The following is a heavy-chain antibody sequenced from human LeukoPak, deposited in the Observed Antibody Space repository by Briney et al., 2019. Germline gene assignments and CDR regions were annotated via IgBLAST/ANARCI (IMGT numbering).Heavy chain of an antibody. V-gene: IGHV3-23*01. CDR2: ISDSGNT. J-gene: IGHJ5*02. CDR1: GFTLSSYA. CDR3: ARVYSSSGYWSFRYSWFDP. Sequence: GGSLRLSCAASGFTLSSYAMSWVRQAPGKGLEWVSAISDSGNTYHADSVKGRFTISRDNSKNTLYLQMNSLKASDTAMYYCARVYSSSGYWSFRYSWFDPWGQGTLVTVSS. D-gene: IGHD6-13*01.